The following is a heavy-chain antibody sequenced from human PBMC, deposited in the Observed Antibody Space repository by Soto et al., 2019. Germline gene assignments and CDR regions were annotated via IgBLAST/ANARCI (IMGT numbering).Heavy chain of an antibody. CDR2: ISSSSSYI. Sequence: EVQLVESGGGLVKPGGSLRLSCAASGFTFSSYIMNWVRKATGKGLEWVSSISSSSSYIYYADSVKGRFTISRDNAKNSMYLQMNSLRTEDSAVYYLASGDSSGYYSSPDNWGQATLITVSS. V-gene: IGHV3-21*01. CDR1: GFTFSSYI. J-gene: IGHJ4*02. CDR3: ASGDSSGYYSSPDN. D-gene: IGHD3-22*01.